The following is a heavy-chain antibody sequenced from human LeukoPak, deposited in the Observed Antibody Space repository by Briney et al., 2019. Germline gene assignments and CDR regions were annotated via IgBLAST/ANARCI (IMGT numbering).Heavy chain of an antibody. J-gene: IGHJ6*02. D-gene: IGHD5-18*01. CDR1: GFTFSSYW. Sequence: GGSLRLSCAASGFTFSSYWMHWVRQAPGKGLVWVSRINSDGSSTSYADSVKGRFTFSRDNSQNTLYLQMNSLRAEDTAVYYCARDVGIRLWFRDYYGLDVWGQGTTVTVSS. V-gene: IGHV3-74*01. CDR3: ARDVGIRLWFRDYYGLDV. CDR2: INSDGSST.